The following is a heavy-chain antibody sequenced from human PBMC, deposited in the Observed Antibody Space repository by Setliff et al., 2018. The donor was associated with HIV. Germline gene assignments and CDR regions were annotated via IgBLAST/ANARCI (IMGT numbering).Heavy chain of an antibody. CDR2: ISWNSGSI. CDR3: ARDYHAFRMIVVVDNYYGMDV. D-gene: IGHD3-22*01. Sequence: GGSLRLSCAASGFTFDDYAMHWVRQAPGKGLEWVSGISWNSGSIGYADSVKGRFTISRDNHKKTLSLQMNSLRGDDTAVYFCARDYHAFRMIVVVDNYYGMDVWGQGTTVTVSS. J-gene: IGHJ6*02. CDR1: GFTFDDYA. V-gene: IGHV3-9*01.